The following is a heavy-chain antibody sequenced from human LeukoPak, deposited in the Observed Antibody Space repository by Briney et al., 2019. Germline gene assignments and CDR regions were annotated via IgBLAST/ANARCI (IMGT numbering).Heavy chain of an antibody. CDR2: INHSGST. D-gene: IGHD2-2*01. Sequence: PSETLSLTCAVYGGSFSGYYWSWIRQPPGKGLEWIGEINHSGSTNYNPSLKSRVTISVDTSKNQFSLKLSSVTAADTAVYYCARGGGIVVVPAAMRYAFDIWGQGTMVTVSS. CDR1: GGSFSGYY. V-gene: IGHV4-34*01. CDR3: ARGGGIVVVPAAMRYAFDI. J-gene: IGHJ3*02.